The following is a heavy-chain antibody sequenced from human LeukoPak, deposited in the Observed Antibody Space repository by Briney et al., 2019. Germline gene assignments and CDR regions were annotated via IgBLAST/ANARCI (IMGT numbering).Heavy chain of an antibody. V-gene: IGHV4-34*01. CDR3: ARGYSGSYFRNYYYMDV. D-gene: IGHD1-26*01. CDR1: GGSFSGYY. J-gene: IGHJ6*03. Sequence: PSETLSLTCAVYGGSFSGYYWSWIRQPPRKGLEWIGEINHSGSTNYNPSLKSRVTISVDTSKNQFSLKLSSVTAADTAVYYCARGYSGSYFRNYYYMDVWGKGTTVTVSS. CDR2: INHSGST.